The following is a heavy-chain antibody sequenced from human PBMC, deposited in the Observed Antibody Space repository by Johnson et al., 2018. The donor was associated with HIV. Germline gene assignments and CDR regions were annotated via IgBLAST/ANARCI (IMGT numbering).Heavy chain of an antibody. V-gene: IGHV3-74*01. D-gene: IGHD3-22*01. CDR2: ISGDGSSS. J-gene: IGHJ3*02. Sequence: VQLVESGGGVVQPGRSLRLSCAASGFTFSRYGMHWVRQVPGKGLMWVSRISGDGSSSSYADSVKGRFAISRDNSRNTLYLQMNSLRAEDTAVYYCARDLHDSSGYYYEGDAFDIWGQGTMVTVSS. CDR1: GFTFSRYG. CDR3: ARDLHDSSGYYYEGDAFDI.